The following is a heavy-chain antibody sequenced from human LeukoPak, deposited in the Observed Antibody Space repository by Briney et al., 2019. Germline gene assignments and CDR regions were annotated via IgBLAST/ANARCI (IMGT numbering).Heavy chain of an antibody. Sequence: ASVKVSCKASGYTFTGYYMHWVRQAPGQGLEWMGWINPNSGGTNYAQKFQGRVTMTRDTSISTAYMELSRLRSDDTAVYYCARAGSSSGSYSYHDAFDIWGQGTMVTASS. CDR3: ARAGSSSGSYSYHDAFDI. J-gene: IGHJ3*02. CDR2: INPNSGGT. CDR1: GYTFTGYY. D-gene: IGHD1-26*01. V-gene: IGHV1-2*02.